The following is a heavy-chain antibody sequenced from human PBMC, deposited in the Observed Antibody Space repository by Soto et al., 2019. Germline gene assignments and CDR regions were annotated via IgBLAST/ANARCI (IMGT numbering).Heavy chain of an antibody. V-gene: IGHV1-2*07. J-gene: IGHJ4*02. Sequence: VSVKVSCKASGDTFTGYYMHWVRQAPGQGLEWMEFINPNSGGTNYADRFQGRVTMTRDTSISTAYMELSRLRSDDTAVYYCARVYPLSTYYYDSSGYSALDXWGQGPLFTVSX. CDR1: GDTFTGYY. D-gene: IGHD3-22*01. CDR2: INPNSGGT. CDR3: ARVYPLSTYYYDSSGYSALDX.